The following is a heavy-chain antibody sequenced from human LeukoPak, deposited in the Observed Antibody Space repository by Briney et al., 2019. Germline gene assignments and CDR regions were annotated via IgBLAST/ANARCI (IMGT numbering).Heavy chain of an antibody. CDR2: ISWNSGNI. CDR3: ARDPGAHCGGDCSVDY. J-gene: IGHJ4*02. V-gene: IGHV3-9*01. D-gene: IGHD2-21*02. Sequence: GGSLRLSCAASGFTFENYAMHWVRQAPGKGLEWVSGISWNSGNIDYADSVKGRFTISRDNAKNSLYLQMNSLRAEDTAVYYCARDPGAHCGGDCSVDYWGQGTLVTVSS. CDR1: GFTFENYA.